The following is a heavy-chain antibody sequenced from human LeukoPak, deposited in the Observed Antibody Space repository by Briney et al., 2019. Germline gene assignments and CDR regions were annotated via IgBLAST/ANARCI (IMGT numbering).Heavy chain of an antibody. Sequence: GGSLRLSCAASGFTFSSDSLKWIRQAPGEGLEWVSYIGSDITTTWYTDSVKGRFTISRDNAKNSLYLQMNSLRAEDTAVYYCARDKAYAFDIWGQGTVVTVSS. CDR1: GFTFSSDS. J-gene: IGHJ3*02. CDR3: ARDKAYAFDI. CDR2: IGSDITTT. V-gene: IGHV3-48*01.